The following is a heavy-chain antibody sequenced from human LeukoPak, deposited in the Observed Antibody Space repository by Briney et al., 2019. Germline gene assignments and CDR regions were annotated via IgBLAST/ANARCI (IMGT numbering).Heavy chain of an antibody. CDR3: AREGSSASGQDWYAFDI. CDR2: MYFNSGAT. J-gene: IGHJ3*02. CDR1: VCTFIYYY. V-gene: IGHV1-2*02. Sequence: ASVSVSFKSSVCTFIYYYVQWVRQLPGQGLEWVGWMYFNSGATRYAPKFQGRVTLTGDTSINTVYMELVSLGSDDTAMYYCAREGSSASGQDWYAFDIWGQETMVTVSS. D-gene: IGHD5-12*01.